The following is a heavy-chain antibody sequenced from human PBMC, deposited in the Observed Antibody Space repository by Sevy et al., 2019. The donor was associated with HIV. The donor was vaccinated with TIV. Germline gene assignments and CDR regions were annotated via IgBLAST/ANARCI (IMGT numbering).Heavy chain of an antibody. J-gene: IGHJ4*01. CDR1: GYTFSSNG. CDR2: IGVYNGNS. CDR3: ARVPTYYFGSGTYFDY. Sequence: ASVKVSCKASGYTFSSNGIAWVRQAPGQGLQWMGWIGVYNGNSKYSQNLQDRLTMTTDTSTSTAYMELKSLRSDDTAVYDCARVPTYYFGSGTYFDYWGHGTLVTVSS. V-gene: IGHV1-18*01. D-gene: IGHD3-10*01.